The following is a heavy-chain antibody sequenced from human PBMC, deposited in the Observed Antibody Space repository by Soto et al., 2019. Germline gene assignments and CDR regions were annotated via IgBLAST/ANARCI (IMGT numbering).Heavy chain of an antibody. V-gene: IGHV5-51*03. D-gene: IGHD4-17*01. CDR3: ASHEGRYGAFSR. CDR1: GYSFTSYW. CDR2: IYPGDSDT. Sequence: EVQLVQSGAEVKKPGESLKISCKGSGYSFTSYWIGWVRQMPGKGLEWMGIIYPGDSDTRYSPSFQGQVTISADKSISTACLQGSSLKASAPAMYYRASHEGRYGAFSRWGQRTLVTVSS. J-gene: IGHJ4*02.